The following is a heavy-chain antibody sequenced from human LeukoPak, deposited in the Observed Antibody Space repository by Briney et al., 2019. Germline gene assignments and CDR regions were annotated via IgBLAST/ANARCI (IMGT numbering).Heavy chain of an antibody. D-gene: IGHD6-13*01. J-gene: IGHJ4*02. CDR3: ARDLVIAAAGTSFDDY. V-gene: IGHV1-46*01. CDR1: GYTFTSYY. Sequence: ASVKVSCKASGYTFTSYYMHWVRQAPGQGLEWMGIINPSGGSTSYAQKFQGRVTMTRDTSTSTVYMELSSLRSEDTAVYYCARDLVIAAAGTSFDDYWGQGTLVTVSS. CDR2: INPSGGST.